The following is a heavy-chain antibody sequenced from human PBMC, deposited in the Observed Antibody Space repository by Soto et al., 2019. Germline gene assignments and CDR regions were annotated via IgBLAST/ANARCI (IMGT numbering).Heavy chain of an antibody. CDR1: GYTFISYG. J-gene: IGHJ4*02. D-gene: IGHD3-10*01. CDR3: ARDQRYYGSGYYYSDS. V-gene: IGHV1-18*04. Sequence: ASVKVSCKASGYTFISYGISWVRQAPGQGLEWVGWMSAFTGKADYAQIFQDRVTMTTDTSTSTAYMELRSLRSDDTAVYYCARDQRYYGSGYYYSDSWGPGPLVTVSS. CDR2: MSAFTGKA.